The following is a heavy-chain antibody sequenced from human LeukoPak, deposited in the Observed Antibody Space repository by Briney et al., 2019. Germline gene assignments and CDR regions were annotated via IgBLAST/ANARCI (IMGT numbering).Heavy chain of an antibody. J-gene: IGHJ5*02. CDR3: ARVRVVAATHYWFDP. D-gene: IGHD2-15*01. CDR2: INHSGST. Sequence: PSETLSLTCTVSGGSVSSYYWSWIRQPPGKGLEWIGEINHSGSTNYNPSLKSRVTISVDTSKNQFSLKLSSVTAADTAVYYCARVRVVAATHYWFDPWGQGTLVTVSS. V-gene: IGHV4-34*01. CDR1: GGSVSSYY.